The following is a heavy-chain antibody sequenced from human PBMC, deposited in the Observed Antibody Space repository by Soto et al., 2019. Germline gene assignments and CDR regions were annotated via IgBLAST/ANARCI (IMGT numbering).Heavy chain of an antibody. D-gene: IGHD4-17*01. CDR3: VRVFGTVNPGQH. CDR2: IKQDGSEK. J-gene: IGHJ1*01. V-gene: IGHV3-7*01. Sequence: EVQLVESGGGLVQPGGSLRLSCAASGFTFSTYWMSWVRQAPGKGLEWVANIKQDGSEKYYVDSVKGRFTISRDNAKNSLYLQMNSLRAEATAMYYCVRVFGTVNPGQHWGQGTLVIVSS. CDR1: GFTFSTYW.